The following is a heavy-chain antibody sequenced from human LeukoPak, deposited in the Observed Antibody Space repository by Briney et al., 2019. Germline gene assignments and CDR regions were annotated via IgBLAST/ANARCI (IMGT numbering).Heavy chain of an antibody. V-gene: IGHV3-73*01. CDR1: GFTFSGSA. CDR2: IRSTANGYAT. D-gene: IGHD3-10*01. CDR3: TGNYYGSGSYADFDY. J-gene: IGHJ4*02. Sequence: GGSLRLSCAASGFTFSGSALHWVRQASGKGLEWVGRIRSTANGYATAYAASVKGRFTISRDDSKNTAYLQMDSLKTEDTAVYYCTGNYYGSGSYADFDYWGQGTLVTVSS.